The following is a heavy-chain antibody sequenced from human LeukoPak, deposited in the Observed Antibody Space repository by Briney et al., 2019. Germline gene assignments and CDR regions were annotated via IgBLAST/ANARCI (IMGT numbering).Heavy chain of an antibody. D-gene: IGHD2-2*01. V-gene: IGHV4-34*01. CDR2: INHSGST. CDR1: GGSFSGYY. J-gene: IGHJ5*02. CDR3: ARGYQLGSYLWFDP. Sequence: SETLSLTCAVYGGSFSGYYWSWIRQPPGKGLEWIGEINHSGSTNYNPSLKSRVTISVDTSKNQFSLKLSSVTAADTAVYFCARGYQLGSYLWFDPWGQGTLVTVSS.